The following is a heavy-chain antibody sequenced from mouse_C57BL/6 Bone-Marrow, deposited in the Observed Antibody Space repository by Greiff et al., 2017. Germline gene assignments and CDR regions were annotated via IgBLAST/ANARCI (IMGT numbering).Heavy chain of an antibody. D-gene: IGHD2-12*01. J-gene: IGHJ4*01. V-gene: IGHV3-6*01. CDR1: GYSFTSGYY. CDR3: ASLAYYKGAMDY. Sequence: ESGPGLVKPSQSLSLTCSVTGYSFTSGYYWNWIRQFPGNKLEWMGYLSYDGSNNYNPSLKNRISITRDTSKNQSFLKLNSVTTEDTATYYCASLAYYKGAMDYWGQGTSVTVSS. CDR2: LSYDGSN.